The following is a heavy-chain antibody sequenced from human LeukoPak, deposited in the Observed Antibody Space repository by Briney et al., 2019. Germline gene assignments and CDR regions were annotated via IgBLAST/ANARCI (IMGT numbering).Heavy chain of an antibody. D-gene: IGHD6-19*01. CDR2: IYTIGGT. CDR3: ARGGAVAGHFDY. V-gene: IGHV4-4*07. CDR1: GGSISSYY. J-gene: IGHJ4*02. Sequence: SETPSLTCSVSGGSISSYYWSWIRQPAGKGLEWIGRIYTIGGTNYNPSLKSRVTMSLDTSKNQFSLKLSSVTAADTAVYYCARGGAVAGHFDYWGQGTLVTVSS.